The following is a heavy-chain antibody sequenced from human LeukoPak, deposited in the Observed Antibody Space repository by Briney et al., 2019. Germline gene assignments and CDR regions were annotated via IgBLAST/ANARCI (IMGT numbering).Heavy chain of an antibody. CDR1: GFTASRND. CDR3: ARDRGEQHFQRFDC. Sequence: PGGSLRLSCAASGFTASRNDMSWVRQAPGKGLEWVSIIYSDGSTDYADSVKGRFTISRDNSKNTVYLQMNSLRAEDTAVYYCARDRGEQHFQRFDCWGQGTLVTVSS. V-gene: IGHV3-66*01. CDR2: IYSDGST. J-gene: IGHJ4*02. D-gene: IGHD2/OR15-2a*01.